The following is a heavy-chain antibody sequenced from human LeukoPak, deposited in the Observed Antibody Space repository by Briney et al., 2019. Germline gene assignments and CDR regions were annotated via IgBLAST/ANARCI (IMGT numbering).Heavy chain of an antibody. J-gene: IGHJ4*02. V-gene: IGHV5-51*01. Sequence: GESLKISCKGSGYSFTNYWIAWVRQMPGKGLEWMGIIFPGDSDTRYSPSFQGQVTISADKSINTAYLQRSSLKASDTATYYCARAADYGGNVDYWGQGTLVTVSS. CDR3: ARAADYGGNVDY. CDR1: GYSFTNYW. D-gene: IGHD4-23*01. CDR2: IFPGDSDT.